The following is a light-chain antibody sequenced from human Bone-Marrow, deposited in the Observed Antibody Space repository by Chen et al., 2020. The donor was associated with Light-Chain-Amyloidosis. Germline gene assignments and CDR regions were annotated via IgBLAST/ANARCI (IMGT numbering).Light chain of an antibody. J-gene: IGLJ1*01. V-gene: IGLV2-11*01. Sequence: QSALTQPRSVPGSPGQSVTIPYTGTSSDVGGYNYVSWYQQHPGKAPKLMIYDVTKRPSGVPDRFSGSKSGNTASLTISGLQAEDEADYYCCSYAGSNSFVFGTGTKVSVL. CDR3: CSYAGSNSFV. CDR1: SSDVGGYNY. CDR2: DVT.